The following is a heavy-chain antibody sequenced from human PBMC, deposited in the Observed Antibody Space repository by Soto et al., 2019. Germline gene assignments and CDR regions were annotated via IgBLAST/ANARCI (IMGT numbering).Heavy chain of an antibody. D-gene: IGHD2-21*01. CDR3: ARDLHTYSGFRFDP. CDR1: GFTFSSYS. V-gene: IGHV3-21*01. CDR2: ISSSSSYI. J-gene: IGHJ5*02. Sequence: GGSLRLSCAASGFTFSSYSMNWVRQAPGKGLEWVSSISSSSSYIYYADSVKGRFTISRDNAKNSLYLQMNSLRAEDTAVYYCARDLHTYSGFRFDPWGQGTLVTVSS.